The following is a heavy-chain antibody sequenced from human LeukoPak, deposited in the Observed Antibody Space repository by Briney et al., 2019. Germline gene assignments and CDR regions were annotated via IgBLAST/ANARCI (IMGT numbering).Heavy chain of an antibody. V-gene: IGHV1-18*01. CDR1: GYTFTGYG. Sequence: ASVKVSCKASGYTFTGYGISWVRQAPGQGLEWMGWISAYNGNTNYAQKLQGRVTMTTDTSTSTAYMELRSLRSDDTAVYYCARGVLRYFDWLPRQVDYWGQGTLVTVSS. CDR3: ARGVLRYFDWLPRQVDY. D-gene: IGHD3-9*01. CDR2: ISAYNGNT. J-gene: IGHJ4*02.